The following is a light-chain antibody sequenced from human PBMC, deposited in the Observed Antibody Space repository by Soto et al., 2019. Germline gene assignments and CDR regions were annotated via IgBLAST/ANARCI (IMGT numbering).Light chain of an antibody. J-gene: IGKJ1*01. CDR1: QSVGSK. CDR2: VAS. V-gene: IGKV3-15*01. Sequence: EIVLTQSPATLSVSPGERATLSCRASQSVGSKLAWYQQKPGQAPRLLIYVASTRATGIPARFSGSGSGTEFTLVINSLQTEDFAVYYCQQYNNWPPWTFGQGTKVEIK. CDR3: QQYNNWPPWT.